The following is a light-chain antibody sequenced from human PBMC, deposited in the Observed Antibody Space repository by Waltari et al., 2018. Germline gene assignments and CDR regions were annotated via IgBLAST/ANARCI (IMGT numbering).Light chain of an antibody. J-gene: IGLJ1*01. CDR1: NIGSYS. CDR2: YDS. V-gene: IGLV3-21*04. Sequence: SYVLTQPPSVSVAPGETARITCGGDNIGSYSVHWYQQKPGQAPGLVIRYDSDRPSGIPERCSGSNSANTATLTISRVEAGDEANYYCQVWHAAIDPGVFGTGTEVTV. CDR3: QVWHAAIDPGV.